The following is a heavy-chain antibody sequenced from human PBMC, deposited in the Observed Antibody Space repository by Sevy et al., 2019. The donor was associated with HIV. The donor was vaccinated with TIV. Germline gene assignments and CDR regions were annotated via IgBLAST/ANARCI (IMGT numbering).Heavy chain of an antibody. Sequence: GGSLRLSCAASGFTFSSYAMHWVRQAPGKGLEWVAVISYDGSNKYYADSVKGRFTISRDNYKNTLYLQMNSLRAEDTAVYYCARPYCGGDCYSSYYYYGMDVWGQGTTVTVSS. CDR3: ARPYCGGDCYSSYYYYGMDV. V-gene: IGHV3-30-3*01. CDR1: GFTFSSYA. CDR2: ISYDGSNK. D-gene: IGHD2-21*02. J-gene: IGHJ6*02.